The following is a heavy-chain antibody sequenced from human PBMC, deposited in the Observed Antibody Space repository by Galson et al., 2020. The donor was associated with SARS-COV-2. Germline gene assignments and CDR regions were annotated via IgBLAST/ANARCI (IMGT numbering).Heavy chain of an antibody. CDR1: GFTFSDYY. D-gene: IGHD2-2*01. Sequence: GESLKISCAASGFTFSDYYMSWIRQAPGKGLEWVSYISSSGSTIYYADSVKGRFTISRDNAKNSLYLQMNSLRVEDTAVYYCARDLIVVVPAATQASYYYYGMDVWGQGTTVTVSS. V-gene: IGHV3-11*01. CDR2: ISSSGSTI. J-gene: IGHJ6*02. CDR3: ARDLIVVVPAATQASYYYYGMDV.